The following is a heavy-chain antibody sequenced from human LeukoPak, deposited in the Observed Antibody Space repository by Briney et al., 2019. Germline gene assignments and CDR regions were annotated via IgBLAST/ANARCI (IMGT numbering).Heavy chain of an antibody. CDR3: ARYDNYCSGGSCYYPFDY. V-gene: IGHV1-46*01. D-gene: IGHD2-15*01. CDR1: GYTFTSNY. CDR2: ISPSGGST. J-gene: IGHJ4*02. Sequence: ASVKVSCKAFGYTFTSNYMHWVRQAPGQGPEWMGVISPSGGSTTYAQKFQGRVTLTRDMSTSTDYLELSSLRSEDTAVYYCARYDNYCSGGSCYYPFDYWGQGTLVTVSS.